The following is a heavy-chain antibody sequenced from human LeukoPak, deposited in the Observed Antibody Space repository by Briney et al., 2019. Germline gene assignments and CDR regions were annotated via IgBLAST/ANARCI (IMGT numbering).Heavy chain of an antibody. CDR3: ARLQTYDILTGYYYYMDV. Sequence: GGSLRLSCAASGFTFTTYWMSWVRQAPGKGLEWVANIKQDGTERYYVDSVKGRFTISRDNAKNSLYLQMSSLRVEDTAVYYCARLQTYDILTGYYYYMDVWGKGTTVTISS. V-gene: IGHV3-7*01. D-gene: IGHD3-9*01. J-gene: IGHJ6*03. CDR1: GFTFTTYW. CDR2: IKQDGTER.